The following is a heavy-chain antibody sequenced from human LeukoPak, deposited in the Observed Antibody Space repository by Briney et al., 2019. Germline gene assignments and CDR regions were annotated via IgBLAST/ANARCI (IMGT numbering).Heavy chain of an antibody. CDR1: GFTFSSYG. CDR3: AKGLYCSSTSCYTPYY. J-gene: IGHJ4*02. V-gene: IGHV3-30*02. D-gene: IGHD2-2*02. Sequence: PGGSLRLSCATSGFTFSSYGMHWVRQAPGKGLEWVAFIRYNGSNKYYADSVKGRFTISRDNSKNTLYLQMNSLRAEDTAVYYCAKGLYCSSTSCYTPYYWGQGTLVTVSS. CDR2: IRYNGSNK.